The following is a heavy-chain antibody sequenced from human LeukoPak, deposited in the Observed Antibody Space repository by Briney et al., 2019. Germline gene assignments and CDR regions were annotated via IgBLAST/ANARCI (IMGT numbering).Heavy chain of an antibody. CDR1: GFTFSSYA. D-gene: IGHD3-10*01. J-gene: IGHJ4*02. Sequence: GGSLRLSCAASGFTFSSYAMHWVRQAPGKGLEWVAVISYDGSNKYYADSVKGRFTISRDNSKNTLYLQMNSLRAEDTAVYYCARAGYYGSGSQDTFDYWGQGTLVTVSS. V-gene: IGHV3-30*04. CDR2: ISYDGSNK. CDR3: ARAGYYGSGSQDTFDY.